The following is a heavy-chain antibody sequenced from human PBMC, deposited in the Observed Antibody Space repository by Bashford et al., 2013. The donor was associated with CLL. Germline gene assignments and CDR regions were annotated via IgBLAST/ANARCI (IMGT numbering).Heavy chain of an antibody. Sequence: SETLSLTCAVYGGSFSGYYWSWIRQPPREGAWSGLGKVNHSGSTNYNPSLKSRVTISVDTSKNQFSLKLSSVTAADTAVYYCARGPMIVVVINPGEPYYYYYYGMDVWGQGTTLTVSS. CDR3: ARGPMIVVVINPGEPYYYYYYGMDV. J-gene: IGHJ6*02. CDR1: GGSFSGYY. V-gene: IGHV4-34*01. CDR2: VNHSGST. D-gene: IGHD3-22*01.